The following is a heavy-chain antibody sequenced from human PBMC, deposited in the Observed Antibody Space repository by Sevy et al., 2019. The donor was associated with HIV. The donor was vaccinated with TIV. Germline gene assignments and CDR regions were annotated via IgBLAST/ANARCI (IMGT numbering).Heavy chain of an antibody. D-gene: IGHD3-10*01. CDR1: GFTFSSYA. J-gene: IGHJ4*02. V-gene: IGHV3-23*01. Sequence: GGSLRLSCAASGFTFSSYAMSWVRQAPGKGLEWVSAISGSGGSTYYADSVKGRFTISRDNSKNTRYLQMNSLRAEDTAVYYCAKVPGGVTMVRGVIITSFDYWGQGTLVTVSS. CDR3: AKVPGGVTMVRGVIITSFDY. CDR2: ISGSGGST.